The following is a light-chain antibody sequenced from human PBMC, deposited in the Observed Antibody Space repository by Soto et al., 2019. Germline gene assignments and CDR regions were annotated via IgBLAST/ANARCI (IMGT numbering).Light chain of an antibody. CDR2: AAS. J-gene: IGKJ1*01. V-gene: IGKV3-20*01. CDR1: QSVSSTY. Sequence: EIVLTQSPDTLSLFPGERATLSCRASQSVSSTYLGWHQQKPGQAPRPLISAASSKSTGTPDWISGSGSGTDFTLTISRLEPEDFSVYYCQQYGSSRWTFGQGTKVEIK. CDR3: QQYGSSRWT.